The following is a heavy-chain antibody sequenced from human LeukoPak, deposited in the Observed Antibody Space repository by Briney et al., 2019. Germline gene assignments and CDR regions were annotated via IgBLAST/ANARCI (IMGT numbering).Heavy chain of an antibody. D-gene: IGHD3-22*01. CDR2: ISSNGGST. V-gene: IGHV3-64*01. CDR3: AREGTHSSGYYANWFDP. CDR1: GFTFSSYA. Sequence: GGSLRLSCAAAGFTFSSYAMHWVRQAPGQGREYVSAISSNGGSTYYANSVKGRVTISRDNSKNTVYLQMGSLRAEDMAVYYCAREGTHSSGYYANWFDPWGQGTLVTVSS. J-gene: IGHJ5*02.